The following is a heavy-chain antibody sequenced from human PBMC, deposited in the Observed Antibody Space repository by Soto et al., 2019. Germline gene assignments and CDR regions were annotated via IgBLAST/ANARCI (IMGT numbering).Heavy chain of an antibody. V-gene: IGHV4-31*03. CDR3: ARVYPRGGSYYRTNWFDP. D-gene: IGHD3-10*01. Sequence: PSETLSLTCTVSGGSISSGGYYWSWIRQHPGKGLEWIGYIYYSGSTYYNPSLKSRVTISVDTSKNQFSLKLSSVTAADTAVYYCARVYPRGGSYYRTNWFDPWGQGTLVTVSS. J-gene: IGHJ5*02. CDR2: IYYSGST. CDR1: GGSISSGGYY.